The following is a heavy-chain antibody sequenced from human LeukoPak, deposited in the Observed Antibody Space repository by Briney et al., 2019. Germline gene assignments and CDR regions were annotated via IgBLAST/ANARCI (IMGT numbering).Heavy chain of an antibody. D-gene: IGHD5-24*01. CDR2: IYHSGST. CDR1: GVSISSGGYY. CDR3: ARESRDDDWFDP. V-gene: IGHV4-30-2*01. Sequence: SETLSLTCTVSGVSISSGGYYWSWIRQPPGKGLERIGYIYHSGSTYYNPSLKSRVTISVDKSKNQFSLKLSSVTAADTAVYYCARESRDDDWFDPWGQGILVTVSS. J-gene: IGHJ5*02.